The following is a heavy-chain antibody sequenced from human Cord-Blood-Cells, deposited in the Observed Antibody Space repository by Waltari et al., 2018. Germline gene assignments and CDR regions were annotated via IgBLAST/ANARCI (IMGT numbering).Heavy chain of an antibody. CDR1: GGSFSGYY. J-gene: IGHJ3*02. Sequence: QVQLQQWGAGLLKPSATLSLTCAVYGGSFSGYYWSWIRQPPGRGLEWIGEINHSGSTNYNPSLKSRVTISVDTSKNQFSLKLSSVTAADTAVYYCARGRYCSSTSCYTNAFDIWGQGTMVTVSS. CDR3: ARGRYCSSTSCYTNAFDI. CDR2: INHSGST. V-gene: IGHV4-34*01. D-gene: IGHD2-2*01.